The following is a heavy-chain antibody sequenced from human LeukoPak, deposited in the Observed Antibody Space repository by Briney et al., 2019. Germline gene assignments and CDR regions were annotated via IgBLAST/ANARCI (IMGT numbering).Heavy chain of an antibody. Sequence: SETLSLTCTVSGGSISSYYWSWIRQPPGKGLEWIGEINHSGSTNYNPSLKSRVTISVDTSKNQFSLKLSSVTAADTAVYYCARASGVAAYYYYYYGMDVWGQGTTVTVSS. CDR2: INHSGST. J-gene: IGHJ6*02. CDR3: ARASGVAAYYYYYYGMDV. CDR1: GGSISSYY. D-gene: IGHD2-15*01. V-gene: IGHV4-34*01.